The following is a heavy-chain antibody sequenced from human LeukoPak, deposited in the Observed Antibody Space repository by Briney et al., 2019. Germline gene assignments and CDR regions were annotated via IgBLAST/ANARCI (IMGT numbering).Heavy chain of an antibody. J-gene: IGHJ4*02. Sequence: SETLSLTCAVYGGSFSGYYWSWIRQPPGKGLEWIGEINHSGSTNYNPSLKSRVTISVDTSKNQFSLKLSSVTAADTAVYYCASGYYDSSGHTFGAFDYWGQGTLVTVSS. CDR1: GGSFSGYY. CDR3: ASGYYDSSGHTFGAFDY. CDR2: INHSGST. D-gene: IGHD3-22*01. V-gene: IGHV4-34*01.